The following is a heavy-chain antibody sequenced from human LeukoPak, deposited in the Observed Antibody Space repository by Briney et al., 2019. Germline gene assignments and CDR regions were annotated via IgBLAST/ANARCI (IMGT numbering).Heavy chain of an antibody. Sequence: GGSLRHSFAASGFTFTNYELSWVRQAPGKGLEWVSYISSRGDTIYYADSVKGRFTITRDNAKDSVYLQMDSLRAEDTGVYYCAREARGTYCSGGNCYLGPWGQGTLVTVSS. CDR3: AREARGTYCSGGNCYLGP. V-gene: IGHV3-48*03. CDR2: ISSRGDTI. J-gene: IGHJ5*02. CDR1: GFTFTNYE. D-gene: IGHD2-15*01.